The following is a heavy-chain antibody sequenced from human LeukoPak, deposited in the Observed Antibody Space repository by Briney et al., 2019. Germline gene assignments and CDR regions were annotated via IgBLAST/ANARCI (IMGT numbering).Heavy chain of an antibody. CDR3: ARDLAVLGYFHFDY. J-gene: IGHJ4*02. D-gene: IGHD3-22*01. CDR2: INHSGST. CDR1: GGSFSGYY. V-gene: IGHV4-34*01. Sequence: SEILSLTCAVYGGSFSGYYWSWIRQPPGKGLEWIGEINHSGSTNYNPSLKSRVTISVDTSKNQFYLRLTSVTAADTAVYYCARDLAVLGYFHFDYWGQGTLVTVSS.